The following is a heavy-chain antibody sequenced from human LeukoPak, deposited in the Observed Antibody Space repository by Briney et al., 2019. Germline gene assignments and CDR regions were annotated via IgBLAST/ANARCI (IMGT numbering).Heavy chain of an antibody. CDR1: GYTFTGYY. V-gene: IGHV1-2*02. CDR2: INPNSGGT. CDR3: ARAWGVAAMNWFDP. D-gene: IGHD6-25*01. J-gene: IGHJ5*02. Sequence: ASVKVSCKASGYTFTGYYMHWVRQAPGQGLEWMGWINPNSGGTNHAQKFQGRVTMTRDTSISTAYMELSRLRSDDTAVYYCARAWGVAAMNWFDPWGQGTLVTVSS.